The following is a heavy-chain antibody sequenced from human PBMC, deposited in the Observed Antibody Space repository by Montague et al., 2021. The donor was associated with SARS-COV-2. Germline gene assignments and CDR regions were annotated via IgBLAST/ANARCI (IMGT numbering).Heavy chain of an antibody. CDR3: ARQGPMVQGVIKPSGWFDP. CDR1: GGSISSSSYY. J-gene: IGHJ5*02. Sequence: SETLSLTCTVSGGSISSSSYYWGWIRQPPGKGLEWIGSIYYSGSTYYNPSLKSRVTISVDTSKNQFSLKLSSVTATDTAVYYCARQGPMVQGVIKPSGWFDPWGQGTLVTVSS. CDR2: IYYSGST. D-gene: IGHD3-10*01. V-gene: IGHV4-39*01.